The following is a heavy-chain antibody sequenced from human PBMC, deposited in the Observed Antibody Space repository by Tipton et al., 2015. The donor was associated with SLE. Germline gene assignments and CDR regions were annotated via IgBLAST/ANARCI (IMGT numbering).Heavy chain of an antibody. V-gene: IGHV1-46*01. D-gene: IGHD6-13*01. CDR1: GYTFTSYY. CDR2: INPSGGST. J-gene: IGHJ4*02. CDR3: ARRAAAGSLDY. Sequence: QLVQSGAEVKKPGAAVKVSCKASGYTFTSYYMHWVRQAPGQGLEWMGIINPSGGSTSYAQKFQGRVTMTRDTSTSTVYMELSSLRSEDAAVYYCARRAAAGSLDYWGQGTLVTVSS.